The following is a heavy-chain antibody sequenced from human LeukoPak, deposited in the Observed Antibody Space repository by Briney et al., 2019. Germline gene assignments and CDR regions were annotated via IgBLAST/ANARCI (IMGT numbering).Heavy chain of an antibody. J-gene: IGHJ4*02. Sequence: GGSLRLSCAASDFTFSNYWMSWVRQAPGEGLEWVSAIGGSGGSTRYADSVEGRFTISRDNSKNTLYLQMNSLRADDTAVYYCAKDRVGAAPMSHFDCWGQGTLVTVSS. CDR2: IGGSGGST. D-gene: IGHD1-26*01. V-gene: IGHV3-23*01. CDR1: DFTFSNYW. CDR3: AKDRVGAAPMSHFDC.